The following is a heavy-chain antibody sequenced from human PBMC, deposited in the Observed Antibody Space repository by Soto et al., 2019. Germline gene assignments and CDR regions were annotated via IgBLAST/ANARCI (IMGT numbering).Heavy chain of an antibody. CDR3: ARDLHYYESSGYYTDTFDI. V-gene: IGHV1-18*01. CDR1: GYTFTSYG. CDR2: ISGYSGNT. Sequence: ASVKVSCKASGYTFTSYGISWVRQAPGQGLEWMGWISGYSGNTNYAQKLQGRVTMTTDTSTSTAYMELRSLRSDDTAVYCCARDLHYYESSGYYTDTFDIWGQGTMVTVSS. J-gene: IGHJ3*02. D-gene: IGHD3-22*01.